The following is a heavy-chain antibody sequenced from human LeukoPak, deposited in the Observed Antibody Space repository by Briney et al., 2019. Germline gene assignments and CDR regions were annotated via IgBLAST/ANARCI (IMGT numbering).Heavy chain of an antibody. Sequence: PSGTLLLVNGISDGRRRRTNWRCWVCQPPEQGLEWIGEISLAGRTNYNPYLNGRVTMSLDESSKQLSLNLTSVTAADTAIYYCSRESGAFCPFGYWGKGT. CDR1: DGRRRRTNW. CDR2: ISLAGRT. D-gene: IGHD1-26*01. CDR3: SRESGAFCPFGY. V-gene: IGHV4-4*02. J-gene: IGHJ1*01.